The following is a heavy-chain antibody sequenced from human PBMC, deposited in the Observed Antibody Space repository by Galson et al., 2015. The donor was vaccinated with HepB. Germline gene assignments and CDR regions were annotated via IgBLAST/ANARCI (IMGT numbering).Heavy chain of an antibody. Sequence: LSLTCTVYGGSFSGHYWTWIRQPPGKGLEWIGEINHRGSTNYNPSLRSRSAISVDASKSQVSLNLHSVIATDTAVYYCARTNDYGDYGDWYFDLWGRGTLVTVSS. CDR1: GGSFSGHY. CDR3: ARTNDYGDYGDWYFDL. D-gene: IGHD4-17*01. V-gene: IGHV4-34*01. CDR2: INHRGST. J-gene: IGHJ2*01.